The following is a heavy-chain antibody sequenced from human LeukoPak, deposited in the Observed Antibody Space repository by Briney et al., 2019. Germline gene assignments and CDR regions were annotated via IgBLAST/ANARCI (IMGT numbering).Heavy chain of an antibody. V-gene: IGHV3-33*01. J-gene: IGHJ4*02. CDR1: GFTFSSYG. D-gene: IGHD2/OR15-2a*01. CDR2: IWYDGSNK. Sequence: GGSLRLSCAASGFTFSSYGMHWVRQAPGKGLEWVALIWYDGSNKYYTDSVKGRLTISRDSSKNTLYLQMNSLRAEDTAIYYCAREGPRGNSQFDYWGQGTLVTVSS. CDR3: AREGPRGNSQFDY.